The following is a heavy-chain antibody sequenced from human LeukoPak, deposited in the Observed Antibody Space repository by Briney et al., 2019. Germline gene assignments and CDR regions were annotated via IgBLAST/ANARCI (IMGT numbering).Heavy chain of an antibody. CDR1: GFTFSSYA. CDR3: ARLAVAGTNWFDP. CDR2: ISGSGGRT. Sequence: PGGSLRLSCAASGFTFSSYAMSWVRQAPGKGLEWVSAISGSGGRTYYADSVKGRFTISRDNAKNSLYLQMNSLRAEDTAVYYCARLAVAGTNWFDPWGQGTLVTVSS. D-gene: IGHD6-19*01. J-gene: IGHJ5*02. V-gene: IGHV3-23*01.